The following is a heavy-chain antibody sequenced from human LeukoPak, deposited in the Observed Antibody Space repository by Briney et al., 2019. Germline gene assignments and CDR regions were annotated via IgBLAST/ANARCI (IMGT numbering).Heavy chain of an antibody. J-gene: IGHJ3*02. CDR1: GFTFSRDS. V-gene: IGHV3-21*01. Sequence: GGSLRLSCAASGFTFSRDSMNWARQAPGKGLEWVSSISSSSTYIYYADSVKGRFTISRNNAKNSLHLQMNSLRAEDTAVYYCARGGGYSGYDLDAFDIWGQGTMVTVSS. CDR3: ARGGGYSGYDLDAFDI. CDR2: ISSSSTYI. D-gene: IGHD5-12*01.